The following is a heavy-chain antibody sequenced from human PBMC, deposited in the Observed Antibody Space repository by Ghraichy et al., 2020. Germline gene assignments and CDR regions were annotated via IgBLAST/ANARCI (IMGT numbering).Heavy chain of an antibody. D-gene: IGHD1-26*01. Sequence: SVKVSCKASGSSFISYSFSWVRQAPGQAFKWMGRIIPILGITNYAETFQDRVTFTADKSTTTVYMELRGLRSEDTALYFCADTTAAGLFDSWGQGTLVSVSS. J-gene: IGHJ4*02. CDR2: IIPILGIT. CDR3: ADTTAAGLFDS. CDR1: GSSFISYS. V-gene: IGHV1-69*02.